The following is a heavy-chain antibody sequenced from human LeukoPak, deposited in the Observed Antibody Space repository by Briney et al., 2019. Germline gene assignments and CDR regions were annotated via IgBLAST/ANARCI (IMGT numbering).Heavy chain of an antibody. V-gene: IGHV1-18*01. CDR2: ISAYNGNT. D-gene: IGHD2/OR15-2a*01. CDR3: ARVRFFSDPLGI. Sequence: AAVKVSFQSSGYTFTSYGLSWVRPAPGQGLEWMGWISAYNGNTNYAQKLQGRVTMTTDTSTSTAYMELRSLRSDDTAVYYCARVRFFSDPLGIWGQGTMVSVPS. J-gene: IGHJ3*02. CDR1: GYTFTSYG.